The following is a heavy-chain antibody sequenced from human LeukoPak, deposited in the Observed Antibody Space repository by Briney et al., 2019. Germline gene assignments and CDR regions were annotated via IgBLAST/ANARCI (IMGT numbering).Heavy chain of an antibody. CDR1: GGSISSGSYY. V-gene: IGHV4-61*02. CDR2: IYASGST. D-gene: IGHD5-18*01. J-gene: IGHJ4*02. CDR3: ARSRGYSDY. Sequence: PSQTLSLTCTVSGGSISSGSYYWSWIRQPAGKGLEWIGRIYASGSTNYNPSLKSRVSMSVDTSKNQFSLKLSSATAADTAVYYCARSRGYSDYWGQGTLVTVSS.